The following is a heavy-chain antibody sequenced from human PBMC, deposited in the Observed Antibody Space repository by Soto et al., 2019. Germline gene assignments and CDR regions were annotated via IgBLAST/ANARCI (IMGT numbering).Heavy chain of an antibody. V-gene: IGHV1-69*04. J-gene: IGHJ4*02. CDR1: GGTFSSYT. CDR2: IIPILGIA. CDR3: ARDVRYCSGGSCWDY. D-gene: IGHD2-15*01. Sequence: ASVKVSCKASGGTFSSYTISWVRQAPGQGLEWMGRIIPILGIANYAQKFQGRVTITADKSTSTAYMELSSLRSEDTAVYYCARDVRYCSGGSCWDYWGQGTLVTVSS.